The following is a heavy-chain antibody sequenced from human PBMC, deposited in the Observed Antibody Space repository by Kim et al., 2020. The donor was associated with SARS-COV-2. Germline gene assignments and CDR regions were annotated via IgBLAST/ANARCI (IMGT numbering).Heavy chain of an antibody. CDR1: GGSFSGYY. CDR2: INHSGST. J-gene: IGHJ5*02. Sequence: SETLSLTCAVYGGSFSGYYWSWIRQPPGKGLEWIGEINHSGSTNYNPSLKSRVTISVDTSKNQFSLKLSSVTAADTAVYYCARGGRYSYGYSGWFDPWGQGTLVTVSS. CDR3: ARGGRYSYGYSGWFDP. D-gene: IGHD5-18*01. V-gene: IGHV4-34*01.